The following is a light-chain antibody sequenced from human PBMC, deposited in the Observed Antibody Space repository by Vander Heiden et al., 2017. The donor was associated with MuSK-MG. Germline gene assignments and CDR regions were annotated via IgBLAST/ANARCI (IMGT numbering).Light chain of an antibody. Sequence: SSELTQDPAASVALGQTVRITCQGDSLRSYYANWYQQKPGQAPVLVFDSESKRPSGISDRVACSIARKTALSVIGGAQAEEEADYYGQSEDSSGYHVVFGGGTTLTVL. CDR2: SES. CDR3: QSEDSSGYHVV. J-gene: IGLJ3*02. CDR1: SLRSYY. V-gene: IGLV3-19*01.